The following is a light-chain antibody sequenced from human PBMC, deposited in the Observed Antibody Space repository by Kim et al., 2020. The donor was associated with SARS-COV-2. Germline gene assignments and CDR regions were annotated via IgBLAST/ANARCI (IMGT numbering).Light chain of an antibody. Sequence: DLGQQATITCGGYNIGGKHVHWYQQRPGQASVLVIYKDTNRPSGNPARFSGSNSADTATLNISRAQAGDEDDYYCQVWDSSAEVFGTGTKVTVL. CDR3: QVWDSSAEV. V-gene: IGLV3-9*01. J-gene: IGLJ1*01. CDR1: NIGGKH. CDR2: KDT.